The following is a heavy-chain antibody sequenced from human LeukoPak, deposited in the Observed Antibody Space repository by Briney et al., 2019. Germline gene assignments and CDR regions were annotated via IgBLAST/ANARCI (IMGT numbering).Heavy chain of an antibody. Sequence: RGSLRLSCAASGFPFISYWMGWAGQAPGKGLDGVANTKQEESEKCSVDSVKGRFTISRDKAKNSLYLPTNSLTAEDTGVYYCASDQVCFGDGGGFDPWGQGTLVTVSS. D-gene: IGHD3-10*01. CDR1: GFPFISYW. V-gene: IGHV3-7*03. J-gene: IGHJ5*02. CDR3: ASDQVCFGDGGGFDP. CDR2: TKQEESEK.